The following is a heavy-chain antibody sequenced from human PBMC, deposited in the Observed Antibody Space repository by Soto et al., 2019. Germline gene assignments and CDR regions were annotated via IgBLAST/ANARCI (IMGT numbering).Heavy chain of an antibody. V-gene: IGHV1-58*02. Sequence: QMQLVQSGPEVKKPGTSVKVSCKASGFTFTSSAMQWVRQARGQRLEWIGWIVVGSGNTNYAQKFQERVTITRDMSQRNAFMGPRRLETQGQGGYFWSAAPGVAKGRYFLFGMGVRGQGTQVTVSS. D-gene: IGHD5-12*01. J-gene: IGHJ6*01. CDR1: GFTFTSSA. CDR3: SAAPGVAKGRYFLFGMGV. CDR2: IVVGSGNT.